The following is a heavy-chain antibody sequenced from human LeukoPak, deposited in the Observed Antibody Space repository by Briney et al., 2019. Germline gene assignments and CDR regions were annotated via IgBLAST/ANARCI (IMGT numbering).Heavy chain of an antibody. Sequence: PGGSLRLSCAASGFTFSSYGMPWVRQAPGKGLEWVAVISYDGSNKYYADSVKGRFTISRDNSKNTLYLQMNSLRAEDTAVYYCAKEQSGNTMIAGRRSGKPNWFDPWGQGTLVTVSS. V-gene: IGHV3-30*18. CDR1: GFTFSSYG. D-gene: IGHD3-22*01. J-gene: IGHJ5*02. CDR3: AKEQSGNTMIAGRRSGKPNWFDP. CDR2: ISYDGSNK.